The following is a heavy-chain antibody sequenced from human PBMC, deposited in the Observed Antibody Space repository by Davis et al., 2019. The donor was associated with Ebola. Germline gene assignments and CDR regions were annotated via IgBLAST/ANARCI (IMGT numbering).Heavy chain of an antibody. V-gene: IGHV4-59*01. J-gene: IGHJ4*02. CDR3: ARDGGYSGYDN. CDR1: GGSISSYY. D-gene: IGHD5-12*01. Sequence: PSETLSLTCTVSGGSISSYYWSWIRQPPGKGLEWIGYIYYSGSTNYNPSLKSRVTISVDTSKNQFSLKLSSVTAADTAVYYCARDGGYSGYDNWGQGTLVTVSS. CDR2: IYYSGST.